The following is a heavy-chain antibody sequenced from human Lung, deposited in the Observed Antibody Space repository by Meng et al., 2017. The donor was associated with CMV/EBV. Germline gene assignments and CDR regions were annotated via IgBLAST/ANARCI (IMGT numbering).Heavy chain of an antibody. CDR3: ARASYGSGSPLGESWFDP. Sequence: QVQLQGSGPGPVKPSQTLSLTCTASGGSISSGGYYWSWIRQHPGKGLEWIGYIHSSGSTYYNPSLRSRLTISVDTSKNQFSLKLSPVTAADTAVYYCARASYGSGSPLGESWFDPWGQGTLVTVSS. CDR1: GGSISSGGYY. J-gene: IGHJ5*02. CDR2: IHSSGST. V-gene: IGHV4-31*02. D-gene: IGHD3-10*01.